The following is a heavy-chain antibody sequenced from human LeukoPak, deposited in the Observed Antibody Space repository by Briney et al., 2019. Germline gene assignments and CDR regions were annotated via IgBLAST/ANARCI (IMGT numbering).Heavy chain of an antibody. CDR2: FDPEDGET. J-gene: IGHJ4*02. V-gene: IGHV1-24*01. CDR1: GYTLTELS. D-gene: IGHD6-13*01. CDR3: ARVRRSAAGTRGSFDY. Sequence: ASVKVSCKVSGYTLTELSMHWVRQAPGKGLEWMGGFDPEDGETIYAQKFQGRVTMTEDTSTDTAYMELSSLRSEDTAVYYCARVRRSAAGTRGSFDYWGQGTLVTVSS.